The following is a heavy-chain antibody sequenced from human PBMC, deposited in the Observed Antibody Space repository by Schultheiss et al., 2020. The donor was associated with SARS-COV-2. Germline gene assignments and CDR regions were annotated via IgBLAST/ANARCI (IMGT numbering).Heavy chain of an antibody. J-gene: IGHJ4*02. CDR3: ARREDIVATPLDY. V-gene: IGHV5-51*01. D-gene: IGHD5-12*01. CDR2: IYPGDSDT. Sequence: GESLKISCKGSGYSFTSYWIGWVRQMPGKGLEWMGIIYPGDSDTRYSPSFQGQVTISADKSISTAYLHWSSLKASDTAMYYCARREDIVATPLDYWGQGTLVTVSS. CDR1: GYSFTSYW.